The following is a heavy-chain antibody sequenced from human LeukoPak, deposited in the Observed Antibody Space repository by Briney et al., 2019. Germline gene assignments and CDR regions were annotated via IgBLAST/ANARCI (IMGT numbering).Heavy chain of an antibody. CDR2: INHSGST. Sequence: SDTLSLTCAVYGGSFSGYYWSWIRQPPGKALEWIGEINHSGSTNYNPSLKSRVTISVDTSKNQFSLKLSSVTAADTAVYYCARYDSSGSYFDYWGQGTLVTVSS. J-gene: IGHJ4*02. V-gene: IGHV4-34*01. D-gene: IGHD3-22*01. CDR1: GGSFSGYY. CDR3: ARYDSSGSYFDY.